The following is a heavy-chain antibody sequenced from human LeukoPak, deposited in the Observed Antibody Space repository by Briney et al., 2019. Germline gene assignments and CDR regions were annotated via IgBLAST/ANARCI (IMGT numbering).Heavy chain of an antibody. D-gene: IGHD3-10*01. CDR1: GYTFTDYY. V-gene: IGHV1-2*02. J-gene: IGHJ4*02. CDR3: ARESIYYYGSGSYSKTFDC. Sequence: GASVKVSCKASGYTFTDYYMHWVRQAPGQGLEWMGWINPNSGGTYYAQQFQGRVTMTRDTSISTAYMELSRLTSDDTAVYYCARESIYYYGSGSYSKTFDCWGQGTLVTVSS. CDR2: INPNSGGT.